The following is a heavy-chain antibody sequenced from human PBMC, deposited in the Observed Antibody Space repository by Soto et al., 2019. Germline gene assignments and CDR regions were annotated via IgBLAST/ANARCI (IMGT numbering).Heavy chain of an antibody. J-gene: IGHJ5*02. D-gene: IGHD1-1*01. CDR3: VRDGTKTLRDWFDP. V-gene: IGHV4-59*12. CDR2: IFYTENT. Sequence: SETLSLTCTVSGVSISSYYWSWIRQPPGKGLEWIGSIFYTENTDYNPPLKSRVTISIDTSKKQFSLRLRSVTAADTAVYYCVRDGTKTLRDWFDPWGQGISVTVSS. CDR1: GVSISSYY.